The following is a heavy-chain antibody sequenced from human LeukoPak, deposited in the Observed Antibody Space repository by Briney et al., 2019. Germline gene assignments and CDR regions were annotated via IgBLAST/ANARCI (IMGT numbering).Heavy chain of an antibody. V-gene: IGHV5-51*01. J-gene: IGHJ5*02. CDR3: AIFDFLFGEIDNWFDP. D-gene: IGHD3-16*01. CDR2: IYPGDSDT. CDR1: GYNFNTYW. Sequence: GESLKISCQGSGYNFNTYWTAWLRQMPEKGLEWMGIIYPGDSDTRYSPSFQGQVTISADKSISTAYLQWSSLKASDTAMYYCAIFDFLFGEIDNWFDPWGQGTQVTVSS.